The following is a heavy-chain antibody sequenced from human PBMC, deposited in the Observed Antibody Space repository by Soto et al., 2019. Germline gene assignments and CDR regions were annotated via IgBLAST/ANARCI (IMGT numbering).Heavy chain of an antibody. CDR2: IIPIFGTA. CDR1: VGTFSSYA. J-gene: IGHJ4*02. D-gene: IGHD3-22*01. CDR3: ARSGYYDSSGYTFDY. Sequence: SSLKLSCKSSVGTFSSYAMSWVRQAPGQGLEWMGGIIPIFGTANYAQKFQGRVTITADESTSTAYMELSSLRSEDTAVYYCARSGYYDSSGYTFDYWGQGTLVTVSS. V-gene: IGHV1-69*13.